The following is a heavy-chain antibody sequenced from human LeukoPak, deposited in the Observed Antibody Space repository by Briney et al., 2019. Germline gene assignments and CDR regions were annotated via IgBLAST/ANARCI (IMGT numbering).Heavy chain of an antibody. Sequence: SQTLSLTCTVSGGSISSGDYYWSWIRQPPGRGLEWIGYIYYSGSTHYNPSLKSRVTISVDTSKNQFSLKLSSVTAADTAVYYCARDSSSWFGWFDPWGQGTLVTVSS. CDR3: ARDSSSWFGWFDP. CDR1: GGSISSGDYY. J-gene: IGHJ5*02. D-gene: IGHD6-13*01. V-gene: IGHV4-30-4*01. CDR2: IYYSGST.